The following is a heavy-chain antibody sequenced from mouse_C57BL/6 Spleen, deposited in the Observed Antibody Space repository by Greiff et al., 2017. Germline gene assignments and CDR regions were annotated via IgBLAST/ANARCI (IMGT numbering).Heavy chain of an antibody. V-gene: IGHV1-80*01. J-gene: IGHJ2*01. D-gene: IGHD1-1*01. Sequence: VQLQQSGAELVKPGASVKISCTASGYAFSSYWMNWVKQRPGKGLEWIGQIYPGDGDTNYNGKFKGKATLTADKSSSTAYMQRSRLTSEDSAVYFCARSGITTVVAPDYWGQGTTLTVSS. CDR1: GYAFSSYW. CDR2: IYPGDGDT. CDR3: ARSGITTVVAPDY.